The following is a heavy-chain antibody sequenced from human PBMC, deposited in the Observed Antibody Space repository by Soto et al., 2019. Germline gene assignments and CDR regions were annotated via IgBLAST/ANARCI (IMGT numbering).Heavy chain of an antibody. J-gene: IGHJ3*02. CDR1: GYTFTSYG. V-gene: IGHV1-18*01. CDR2: ISAYNGNT. CDR3: ARDVDPDDIVVVPAARYAFDI. Sequence: ASVKVSCKASGYTFTSYGISWVRQAPGQGLEWMGWISAYNGNTNYAQKLQGRVTMTTGTFTSTAYMELRSLRSDDTAVYYCARDVDPDDIVVVPAARYAFDIWGQGTMVTVSS. D-gene: IGHD2-2*01.